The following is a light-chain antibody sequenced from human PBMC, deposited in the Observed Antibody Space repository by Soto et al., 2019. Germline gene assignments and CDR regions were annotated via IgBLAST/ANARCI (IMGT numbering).Light chain of an antibody. CDR1: QSVDIN. CDR2: GAS. V-gene: IGKV3-15*01. Sequence: EIVLTQSSATLSVSPGERVTLSRRASQSVDINLAWYQQKRGQAPRLLIYGASTSATDMPGRFSGSGSGTEFTLTISSLQSEDFAIYYCQQYNNRPPGITFGQGTRLEIK. CDR3: QQYNNRPPGIT. J-gene: IGKJ5*01.